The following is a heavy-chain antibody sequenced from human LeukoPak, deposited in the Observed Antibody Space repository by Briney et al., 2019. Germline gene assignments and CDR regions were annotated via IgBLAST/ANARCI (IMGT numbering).Heavy chain of an antibody. J-gene: IGHJ4*02. CDR1: GFTFSSYA. D-gene: IGHD6-19*01. CDR3: AKASRPFGGWFPFDY. Sequence: GGSLRLSCAASGFTFSSYAMSWVRQAPGKGLEWVSAISGSDGSTYYADSVKGRFTISRDNSKNTLYLQMNSLRAEDTAVYYCAKASRPFGGWFPFDYWGQGTLVTVSS. CDR2: ISGSDGST. V-gene: IGHV3-23*01.